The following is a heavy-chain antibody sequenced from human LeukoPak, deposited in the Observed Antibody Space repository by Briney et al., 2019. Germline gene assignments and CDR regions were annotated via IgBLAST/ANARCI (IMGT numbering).Heavy chain of an antibody. J-gene: IGHJ4*02. CDR3: AREDYDFWSGYYAYYFDY. Sequence: PGGSLRLSSAASGFTFSSYAMHWVRQAPGKGLEWVAVISYDGSNKYYADSVKGRFTISRDNSKNTLYLQMNSLRAEDTAVYYCAREDYDFWSGYYAYYFDYWGQGTLVTVSS. CDR2: ISYDGSNK. CDR1: GFTFSSYA. D-gene: IGHD3-3*01. V-gene: IGHV3-30-3*01.